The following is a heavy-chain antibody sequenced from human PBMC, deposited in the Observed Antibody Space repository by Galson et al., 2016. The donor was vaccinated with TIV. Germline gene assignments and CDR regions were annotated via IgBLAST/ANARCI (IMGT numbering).Heavy chain of an antibody. CDR2: MYSADLDI. CDR1: GYSFTSLW. J-gene: IGHJ4*02. V-gene: IGHV5-51*03. Sequence: QSGAEVKKPGESLRISCKASGYSFTSLWIAWVRRMPGKGLEWVGIMYSADLDIQYTPSFQGQVTISADAAISTAYLEWRSLQASDTAIYYCSRAPGYSGFSYGYFDTWGQGTQVTVSS. D-gene: IGHD5-18*01. CDR3: SRAPGYSGFSYGYFDT.